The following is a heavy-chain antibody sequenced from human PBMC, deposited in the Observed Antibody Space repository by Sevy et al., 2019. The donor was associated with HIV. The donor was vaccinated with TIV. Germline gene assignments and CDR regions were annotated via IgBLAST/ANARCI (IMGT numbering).Heavy chain of an antibody. CDR2: ISGSDSKT. J-gene: IGHJ4*02. CDR3: AKDLYCSSTSCSNDY. CDR1: GFIFSNYA. Sequence: GGSLRLSCAASGFIFSNYAMSWVRQPPGQGLEWVSAISGSDSKTYDADSVKGRFTISRDNSKNMLYLQMNSLRAEDTAIYYCAKDLYCSSTSCSNDYWGQGSLVTVSS. V-gene: IGHV3-23*01. D-gene: IGHD2-2*01.